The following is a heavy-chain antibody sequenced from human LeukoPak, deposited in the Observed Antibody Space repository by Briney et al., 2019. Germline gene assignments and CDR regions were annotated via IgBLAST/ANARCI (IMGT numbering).Heavy chain of an antibody. D-gene: IGHD3-3*01. Sequence: SETLSLTCAVYGGSFSGYYWTWIRQSPEKGLEWIGEVNHSGSAKYNPSFRSRVTMSVDTSKNQFSLELTSVTAADTAVYYCARGRQFLRFLDFWGQGTLVTVSS. CDR1: GGSFSGYY. J-gene: IGHJ4*02. CDR3: ARGRQFLRFLDF. V-gene: IGHV4-34*01. CDR2: VNHSGSA.